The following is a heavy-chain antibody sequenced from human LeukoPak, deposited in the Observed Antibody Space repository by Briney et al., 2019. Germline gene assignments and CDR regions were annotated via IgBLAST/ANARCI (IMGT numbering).Heavy chain of an antibody. CDR1: GYSISSGYY. V-gene: IGHV4-38-2*02. CDR3: AGATYYDILTGYYMYYFDY. CDR2: IYHSGST. Sequence: SETLSLTCTVSGYSISSGYYWGWIRQPPGKGLEWIGSIYHSGSTYYNPSLKSRVTISVDRSKNQFSLKLSSVTAADTAVYYCAGATYYDILTGYYMYYFDYWGQGTLVTVSS. J-gene: IGHJ4*02. D-gene: IGHD3-9*01.